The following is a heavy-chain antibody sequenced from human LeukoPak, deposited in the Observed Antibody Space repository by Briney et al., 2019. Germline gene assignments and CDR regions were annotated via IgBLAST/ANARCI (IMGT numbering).Heavy chain of an antibody. CDR2: ISPASGVT. D-gene: IGHD3-16*01. Sequence: GASVKVSCKASGYTFTGSYMHWVRQAPGQGFEWIGWISPASGVTKYAQNFQGRVTLTTDTSITTAYMELSSLTSDDTASYYCANEHGGWGQGTPVTVSS. CDR1: GYTFTGSY. V-gene: IGHV1-2*02. CDR3: ANEHGG. J-gene: IGHJ4*02.